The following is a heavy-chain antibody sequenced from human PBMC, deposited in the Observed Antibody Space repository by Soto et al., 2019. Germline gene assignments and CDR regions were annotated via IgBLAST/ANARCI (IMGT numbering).Heavy chain of an antibody. D-gene: IGHD2-8*02. CDR2: ISGYNGNT. CDR3: AATGGNYFGLDV. Sequence: ASVKVSCKSSDNTFTHYGINWVRHAPGQGLEWMGWISGYNGNTKYAQKFQDRVTMTADTSTRKAFMEVRSLTSDDTGVYFCAATGGNYFGLDVWGQGTTVTVS. J-gene: IGHJ6*02. V-gene: IGHV1-18*01. CDR1: DNTFTHYG.